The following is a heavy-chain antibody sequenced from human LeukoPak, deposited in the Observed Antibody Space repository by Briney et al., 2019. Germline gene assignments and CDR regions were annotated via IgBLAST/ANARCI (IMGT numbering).Heavy chain of an antibody. V-gene: IGHV3-11*01. CDR1: GFTFSDYY. CDR2: ISSSGSTI. J-gene: IGHJ3*02. CDR3: ARSLVEVGATLLRWTAYAFDI. Sequence: GGSLRLSCAASGFTFSDYYMSWIRQAPGKGLEWVSYISSSGSTIYYADSVKGRFTISRDNAKNSLYLQMYSLRAEDTAVYYCARSLVEVGATLLRWTAYAFDIWGQGTMVTVSS. D-gene: IGHD1-26*01.